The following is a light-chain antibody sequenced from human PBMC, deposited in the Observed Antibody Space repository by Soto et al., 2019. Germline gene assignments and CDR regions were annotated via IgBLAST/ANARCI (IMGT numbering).Light chain of an antibody. CDR1: QSVSSNY. CDR3: QHFSTSPIIYT. J-gene: IGKJ2*01. V-gene: IGKV3-20*01. Sequence: IVLTQSPGTLSLSPGERATLSCRASQSVSSNYLAWYQQKPGQAPRLLIYGASTRATGIPERFSGSASGTDFSLTISRLEPEDFAVYYCQHFSTSPIIYTFGQGTKLEIK. CDR2: GAS.